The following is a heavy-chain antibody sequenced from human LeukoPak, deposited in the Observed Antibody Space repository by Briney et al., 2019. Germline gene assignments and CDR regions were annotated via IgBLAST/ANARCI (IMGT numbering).Heavy chain of an antibody. CDR3: ARRRVGAANLFDP. D-gene: IGHD1-26*01. CDR2: FISSISYI. V-gene: IGHV3-21*03. CDR1: GFTFSSYT. Sequence: GGSLRLSRAASGFTFSSYTMNWGRQAPGKGLEWVSSFISSISYISYADSMTGRLSISIANAKNSLYLQMNSLTAEDTAVYYCARRRVGAANLFDPWGQGTLVTVSS. J-gene: IGHJ5*02.